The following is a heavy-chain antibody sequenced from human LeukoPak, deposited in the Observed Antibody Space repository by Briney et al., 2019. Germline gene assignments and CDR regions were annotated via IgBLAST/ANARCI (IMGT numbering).Heavy chain of an antibody. V-gene: IGHV5-51*01. J-gene: IGHJ4*02. CDR1: EYSFPNYW. Sequence: GESLKISCQASEYSFPNYWIAWVRQMPGKGLEWMGIIYPGDSDTRYSPSFQGQVTISVDKSISTAYLQWSSLKASDTAMYYCARLVTSYFDYWGQGTLVTVSS. CDR2: IYPGDSDT. D-gene: IGHD4-11*01. CDR3: ARLVTSYFDY.